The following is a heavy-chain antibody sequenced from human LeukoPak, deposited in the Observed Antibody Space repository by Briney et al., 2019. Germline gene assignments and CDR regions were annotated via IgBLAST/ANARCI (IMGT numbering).Heavy chain of an antibody. V-gene: IGHV4-59*01. CDR3: AARGPDYGDYVFDY. Sequence: SETLSLTCTVSGGSIGSYYWSWIRQPPGKGLEWIGYIYYSGSTNYNPSLKSRVTISVDTSKNQFSLKLSSVTAADTAVYYCAARGPDYGDYVFDYWGQGTLVTVSS. CDR1: GGSIGSYY. CDR2: IYYSGST. D-gene: IGHD4-17*01. J-gene: IGHJ4*02.